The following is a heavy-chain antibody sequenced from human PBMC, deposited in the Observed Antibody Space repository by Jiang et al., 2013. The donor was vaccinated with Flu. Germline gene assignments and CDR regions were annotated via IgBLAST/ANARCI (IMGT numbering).Heavy chain of an antibody. Sequence: GSGLVKPSGTLSLTCAVSGASISSGNWRTWVRQPPGKGLEWIGEIYHSGSTNYKPSLKSRVTISVDKSKNQFSLKLNSVTAADTAVYFCARAEDYDTSGSFHYWGQGTLVTVSS. CDR2: IYHSGST. CDR1: GASISSGNW. D-gene: IGHD3-22*01. CDR3: ARAEDYDTSGSFHY. V-gene: IGHV4-4*02. J-gene: IGHJ4*02.